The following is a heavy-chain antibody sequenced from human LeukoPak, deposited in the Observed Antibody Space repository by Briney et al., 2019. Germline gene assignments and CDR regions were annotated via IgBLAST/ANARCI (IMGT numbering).Heavy chain of an antibody. CDR1: GFTFSSYA. V-gene: IGHV3-23*01. J-gene: IGHJ6*02. CDR2: ISGSGGST. CDR3: AKDQGTMVRGASYYYYGMDV. D-gene: IGHD3-10*01. Sequence: GGSLRLSCAASGFTFSSYAMSWVRQAPGKGLEWVSAISGSGGSTYYADSVKGRFTISRDNSKNTLYLQMNSLRAEDTAVYYCAKDQGTMVRGASYYYYGMDVWGQGTTVTVSS.